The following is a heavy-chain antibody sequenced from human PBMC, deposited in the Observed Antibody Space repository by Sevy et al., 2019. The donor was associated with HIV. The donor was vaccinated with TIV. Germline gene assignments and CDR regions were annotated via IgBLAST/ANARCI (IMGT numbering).Heavy chain of an antibody. CDR2: ISGSGGST. V-gene: IGHV3-23*01. J-gene: IGHJ6*02. CDR3: AKGEATNYYGMDV. Sequence: GGSLRLSCADSRFTFSSYDMGWVRQAPGKGLEWVSGISGSGGSTYYADSVKGRFTISRDNSKNTVYLQMNSLRAEDTAVYYCAKGEATNYYGMDVWGQGTTVTVSS. CDR1: RFTFSSYD. D-gene: IGHD1-26*01.